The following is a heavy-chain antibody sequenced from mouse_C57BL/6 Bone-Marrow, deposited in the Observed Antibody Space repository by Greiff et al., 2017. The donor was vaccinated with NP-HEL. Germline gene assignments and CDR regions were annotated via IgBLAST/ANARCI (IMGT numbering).Heavy chain of an antibody. D-gene: IGHD1-1*01. CDR2: IDPENGDT. CDR3: TTRTYNYGSRNYAMDY. CDR1: GFNIKDDY. Sequence: EVQLQQSGAELVRPGASVKLSCTASGFNIKDDYMHWVKQRPEQGLEWIGWIDPENGDTEYASKFQGKATITADTSSNTAYLQLSSLTSEDTAVYYCTTRTYNYGSRNYAMDYWGQGTSVTVSS. V-gene: IGHV14-4*01. J-gene: IGHJ4*01.